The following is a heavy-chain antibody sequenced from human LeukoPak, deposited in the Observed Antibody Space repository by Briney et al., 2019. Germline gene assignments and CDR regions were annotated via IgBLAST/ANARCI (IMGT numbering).Heavy chain of an antibody. CDR2: IWYDGSNK. CDR1: GFTFRSHG. CDR3: AGDRATSYFDY. J-gene: IGHJ4*02. D-gene: IGHD1-26*01. Sequence: GTSLRLSCAASGFTFRSHGMHWVRQAPGKGLEWVAFIWYDGSNKYYTDSVKGRFTISRDNSKNTLYLQMNSLRAEDTAVYYCAGDRATSYFDYWGQGALVTVPS. V-gene: IGHV3-33*01.